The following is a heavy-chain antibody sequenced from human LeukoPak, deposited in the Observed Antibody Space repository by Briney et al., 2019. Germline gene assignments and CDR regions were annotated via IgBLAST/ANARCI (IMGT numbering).Heavy chain of an antibody. V-gene: IGHV4-59*01. D-gene: IGHD3-10*01. Sequence: KPSETLSLTCTVSGGSISSYYWSWIRQPPGKGLEGIGYIYYSGSTNYNPSLKSRVTISVDTSKNQFSLKLSSVTAADTAVYFSARGLSPTRRESDYWGQGTLVTVSS. CDR2: IYYSGST. CDR1: GGSISSYY. CDR3: ARGLSPTRRESDY. J-gene: IGHJ4*02.